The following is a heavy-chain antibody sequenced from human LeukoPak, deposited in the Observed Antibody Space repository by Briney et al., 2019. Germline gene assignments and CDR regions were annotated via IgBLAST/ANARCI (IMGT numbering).Heavy chain of an antibody. CDR3: ARDLLDTAMVG. Sequence: QAGGSLRLSCAASGFTVSSNYMSWVRQAPGKGLEWVSVIYSGGSTYYADSVKGRFTISRDNSKNTLYLQMNSLRAEDTAVYYCARDLLDTAMVGWGQGTLVTVSS. CDR2: IYSGGST. V-gene: IGHV3-66*01. CDR1: GFTVSSNY. D-gene: IGHD5-18*01. J-gene: IGHJ4*02.